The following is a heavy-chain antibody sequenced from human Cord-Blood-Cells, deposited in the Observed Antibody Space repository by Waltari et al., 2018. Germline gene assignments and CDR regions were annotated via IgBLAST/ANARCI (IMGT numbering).Heavy chain of an antibody. J-gene: IGHJ4*02. D-gene: IGHD2-2*01. CDR3: AKGITSCYFDY. CDR2: ISYDGSNK. V-gene: IGHV3-30*18. CDR1: GFTSSSYG. Sequence: HVQLVESGVGVVQPGRAVRLSCAASGFTSSSYGMDWARPAPGKGLEWVAGISYDGSNKYYAESVKGRFTISRDNSKNTLYLQMNSLRAEDTAVYYCAKGITSCYFDYWGQGTLVTVSS.